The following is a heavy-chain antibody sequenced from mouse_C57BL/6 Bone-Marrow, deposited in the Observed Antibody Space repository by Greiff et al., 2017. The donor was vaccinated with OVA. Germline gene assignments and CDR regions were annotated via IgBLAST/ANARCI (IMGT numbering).Heavy chain of an antibody. V-gene: IGHV1-52*01. CDR1: GYTFTSYW. CDR3: GRRGELRLRGWYSYGC. CDR2: IDPSDSET. J-gene: IGHJ2*01. D-gene: IGHD1-2*01. Sequence: QVQLQQPGAELVRPGSSVKLSCKASGYTFTSYWMHWVKQRPIQGLEWIGNIDPSDSETHYNQKFKDKATLTVDKSSSTAYMQLSSLTSEDSAVYYCGRRGELRLRGWYSYGCWGKGTTLTVSS.